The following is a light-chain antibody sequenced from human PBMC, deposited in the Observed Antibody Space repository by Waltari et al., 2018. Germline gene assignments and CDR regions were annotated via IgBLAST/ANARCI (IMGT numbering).Light chain of an antibody. CDR2: AAS. Sequence: DIQMTHSPSSLSASVGDRVTITCRASQSISNYLNWYQQKPGKAPKLLIYAASSLQSGVSSRFSGSGSGTDFTLTISSLQPEDFATYYCQQSYNTPFTFGPGTKVDIK. CDR3: QQSYNTPFT. V-gene: IGKV1-39*01. J-gene: IGKJ3*01. CDR1: QSISNY.